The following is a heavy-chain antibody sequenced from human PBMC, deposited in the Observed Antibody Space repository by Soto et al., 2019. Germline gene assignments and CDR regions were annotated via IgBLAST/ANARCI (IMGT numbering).Heavy chain of an antibody. Sequence: GGSLRLSXAASGFTVSSNYMSWVRQAPGKGLEWVSVIYSGGSTYYADSVKGRFTISRDNSKNTLYLQMNSLRAEDTAVYYCARDRIFARTYYYYYMDVWGKGTTVTVS. CDR3: ARDRIFARTYYYYYMDV. CDR1: GFTVSSNY. V-gene: IGHV3-66*01. CDR2: IYSGGST. J-gene: IGHJ6*03.